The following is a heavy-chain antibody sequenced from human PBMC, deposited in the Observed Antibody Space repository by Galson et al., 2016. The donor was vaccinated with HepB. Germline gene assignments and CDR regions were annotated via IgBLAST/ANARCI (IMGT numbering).Heavy chain of an antibody. CDR2: IIPIFGTA. V-gene: IGHV1-69*05. D-gene: IGHD4-17*01. CDR3: ARVRVGDYDALDI. J-gene: IGHJ3*02. CDR1: GGTFSSYA. Sequence: SVKVSCKASGGTFSSYAISWVRQAPGQGLGWMGGIIPIFGTANYAQKFQGRVTITTDTSTSTAHMELRSLRSDDTAVYYCARVRVGDYDALDIWGQGTMVTVSS.